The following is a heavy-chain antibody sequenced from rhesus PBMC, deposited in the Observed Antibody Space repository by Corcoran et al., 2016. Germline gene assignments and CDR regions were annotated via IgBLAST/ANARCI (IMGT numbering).Heavy chain of an antibody. D-gene: IGHD4-23*01. CDR1: GFTFSDYY. V-gene: IGHV3S4*01. CDR3: TRAYSNYHFDY. J-gene: IGHJ4*01. CDR2: ISSAFSYI. Sequence: EVQLVESGGGLVQPGGSLRLSCAASGFTFSDYYMSWVRQAPGKGLEWVSSISSAFSYIYYADSVKGRFTISRGDAKNSQSLQMNSLKTEDTAVYYCTRAYSNYHFDYWGQGVLVTVSS.